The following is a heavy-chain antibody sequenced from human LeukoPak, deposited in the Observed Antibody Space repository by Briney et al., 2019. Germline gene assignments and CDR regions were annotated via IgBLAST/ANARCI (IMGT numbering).Heavy chain of an antibody. CDR3: ARQLPTAAADTRGYFDY. V-gene: IGHV4-39*01. D-gene: IGHD6-25*01. J-gene: IGHJ4*02. CDR2: LYYGENS. CDR1: GGSISISSSSGYY. Sequence: SETLSLTCTVSGGSISISSSSGYYCGWIREAPGKGLEWIGSLYYGENSHYNPSLKSRATLSVDTSNNQFSLKLTSVTAADAAVYFCARQLPTAAADTRGYFDYWGQGTVVTVSS.